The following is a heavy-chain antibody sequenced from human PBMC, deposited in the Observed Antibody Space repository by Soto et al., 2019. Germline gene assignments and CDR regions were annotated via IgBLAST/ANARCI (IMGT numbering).Heavy chain of an antibody. Sequence: EVQLVESGGGLVQPGGSLRLSCAASGFTFSSYEMNWVRQAPGKGLEWVSDISSSGSTIYYADSVKGRFTVSRDNAKNSLYLQMNSLRAEDTAVYYCARAYCSSTSCYGYYYYGMDVWGQGTTVTVSS. J-gene: IGHJ6*02. V-gene: IGHV3-48*03. D-gene: IGHD2-2*01. CDR3: ARAYCSSTSCYGYYYYGMDV. CDR1: GFTFSSYE. CDR2: ISSSGSTI.